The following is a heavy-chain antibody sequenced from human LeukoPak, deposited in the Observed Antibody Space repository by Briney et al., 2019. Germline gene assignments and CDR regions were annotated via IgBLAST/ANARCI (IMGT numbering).Heavy chain of an antibody. CDR2: INQDGSEK. CDR1: GFTVSNYW. D-gene: IGHD2-8*02. J-gene: IGHJ3*02. CDR3: ARAWSRVDAFDI. Sequence: PGGSLRLSCAASGFTVSNYWMNWVRRAPGKGLEWVANINQDGSEKHYVDPVKGRFTISRDNAKSSLYLQMNSLRAEDTAIYFCARAWSRVDAFDIWGQGTTVTVSS. V-gene: IGHV3-7*01.